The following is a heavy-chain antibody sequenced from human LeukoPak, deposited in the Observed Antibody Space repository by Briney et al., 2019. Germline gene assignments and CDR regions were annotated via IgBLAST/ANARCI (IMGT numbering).Heavy chain of an antibody. CDR3: ATPYYYDSSGYPSFDY. D-gene: IGHD3-22*01. CDR1: GYTITELS. Sequence: ASVKVSCKVSGYTITELSMHWVRQAPGKGLEWMGGFDPEDGETIYAQKFQGGVTMTEDTSTDTAYMELSSLRSEDTAVYYCATPYYYDSSGYPSFDYWGQGTLGTVSS. V-gene: IGHV1-24*01. CDR2: FDPEDGET. J-gene: IGHJ4*02.